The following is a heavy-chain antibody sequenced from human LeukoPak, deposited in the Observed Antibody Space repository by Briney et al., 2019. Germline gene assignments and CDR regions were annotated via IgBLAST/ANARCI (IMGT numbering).Heavy chain of an antibody. Sequence: SETLSLTCTVSGGSVSRSPYYWGWIRQPPGKGLEWIGNIYYSGSTYYNPSLKSRVTISVDTSKNQFSLKLSSVTAADTAVYYCAREGSRHYYDSSGYSRYFQHWGQGTLVTVSS. D-gene: IGHD3-22*01. CDR1: GGSVSRSPYY. CDR3: AREGSRHYYDSSGYSRYFQH. J-gene: IGHJ1*01. V-gene: IGHV4-39*07. CDR2: IYYSGST.